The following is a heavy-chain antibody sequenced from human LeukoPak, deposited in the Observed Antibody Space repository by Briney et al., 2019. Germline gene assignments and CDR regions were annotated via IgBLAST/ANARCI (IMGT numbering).Heavy chain of an antibody. V-gene: IGHV3-23*01. J-gene: IGHJ6*02. CDR3: AKTLPGAGLGD. D-gene: IGHD3-16*01. CDR1: GFTFSSYA. Sequence: GGSLRLSCAASGFTFSSYAMSWVRQAPGKGLEWVSGIGYSGDSTYYADSVKGRFTISRDNSKNTLALQMSSLRDEDTALYYCAKTLPGAGLGDWGQGTTVTVSS. CDR2: IGYSGDST.